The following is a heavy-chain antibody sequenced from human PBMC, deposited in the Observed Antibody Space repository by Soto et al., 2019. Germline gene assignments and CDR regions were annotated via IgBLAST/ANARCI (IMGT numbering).Heavy chain of an antibody. CDR1: GGSFSGSY. Sequence: LSLTCAVYGGSFSGSYWSWIRQPPGKGLEWIGEINHSGSTNHNPSLKSRVTILVDTSKNQFSLKLSSVTAADTAVYYCATPYFTNGVCYTRTLSGMDVWGQGTTGTSP. J-gene: IGHJ6*02. D-gene: IGHD2-8*01. CDR2: INHSGST. V-gene: IGHV4-34*01. CDR3: ATPYFTNGVCYTRTLSGMDV.